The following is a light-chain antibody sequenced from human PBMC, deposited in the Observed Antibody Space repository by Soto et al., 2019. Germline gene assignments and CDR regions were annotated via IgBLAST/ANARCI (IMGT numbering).Light chain of an antibody. V-gene: IGLV2-14*01. CDR1: SSDVGGYNY. J-gene: IGLJ3*02. CDR3: GSYTSSSTRV. CDR2: EVS. Sequence: QSALTQPASVSGSAGQSITISCTGTSSDVGGYNYVSWYQQHPGKAPKLMIYEVSNRPSGVSNRFSGSKSGHTASLTISGLQGEDEADYYCGSYTSSSTRVFGGGTKLTVL.